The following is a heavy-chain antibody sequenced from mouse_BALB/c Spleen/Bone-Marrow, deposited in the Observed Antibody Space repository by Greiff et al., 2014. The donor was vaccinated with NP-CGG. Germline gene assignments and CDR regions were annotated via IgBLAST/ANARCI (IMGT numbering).Heavy chain of an antibody. V-gene: IGHV2-6-1*01. D-gene: IGHD1-1*01. CDR1: GFSLTSYG. CDR2: IWSDGST. Sequence: VKLMESGPGLVAPSQGLSITCTISGFSLTSYGVHWVRQPPGKGLEWLVVIWSDGSTTYNSALKSRLSISKDNSKSQVFLKMNSLQTDDTAMYYCARHYGSSLYAMDYWGQGTSVTVSS. CDR3: ARHYGSSLYAMDY. J-gene: IGHJ4*01.